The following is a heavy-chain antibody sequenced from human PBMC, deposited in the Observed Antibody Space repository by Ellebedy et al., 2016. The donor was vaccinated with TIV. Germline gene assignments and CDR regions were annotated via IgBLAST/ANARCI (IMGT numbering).Heavy chain of an antibody. J-gene: IGHJ6*02. D-gene: IGHD6-13*01. CDR3: ARDPDSSSWYFGGYYYYGMDV. Sequence: AASVKVSCKASAYTFTTYAVHWVRQAPGQRLEWMGWINAGNGNTKYLQKFQGRVTITRDTSASTAYMELSSLRSEDTAVYYCARDPDSSSWYFGGYYYYGMDVWGQGTTVTVSS. V-gene: IGHV1-3*01. CDR2: INAGNGNT. CDR1: AYTFTTYA.